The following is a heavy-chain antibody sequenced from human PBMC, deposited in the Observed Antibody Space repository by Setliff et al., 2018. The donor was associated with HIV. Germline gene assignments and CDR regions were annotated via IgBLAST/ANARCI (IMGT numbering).Heavy chain of an antibody. CDR1: GFTFSTYA. V-gene: IGHV3-23*01. CDR2: ISGSGGRT. D-gene: IGHD1-26*01. J-gene: IGHJ6*02. Sequence: LGGSLRLSCAASGFTFSTYAMSWVRQAPGKGLEWVSGISGSGGRTYYADSVKGRFTISRDNAKNSLYLQMNSLRADDTAVYFCARPTNIDTLYYGSQTFYMYYYGLDVWGQGTTVTVSS. CDR3: ARPTNIDTLYYGSQTFYMYYYGLDV.